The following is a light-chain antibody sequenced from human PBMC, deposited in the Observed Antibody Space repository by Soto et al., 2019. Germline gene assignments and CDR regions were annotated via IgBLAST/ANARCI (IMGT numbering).Light chain of an antibody. V-gene: IGKV1-33*01. CDR1: QDIKNY. J-gene: IGKJ4*01. CDR3: QQYDNLPLT. CDR2: DAS. Sequence: DIQMTQSPSSLSASVGDRVNITCQASQDIKNYLNWYQQKSGKAPKLLIYDASDLETGVPSRFSGSGSGTDFTFTINSLQPEDIATYYCQQYDNLPLTFGGGTKVDIK.